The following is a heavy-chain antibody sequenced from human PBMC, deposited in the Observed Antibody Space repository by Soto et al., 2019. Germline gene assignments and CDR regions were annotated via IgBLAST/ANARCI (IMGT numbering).Heavy chain of an antibody. CDR2: IIPIFGTA. Sequence: GASVMVSCKASGGTFSSYAISWVRQAPGQGLEWMGGIIPIFGTANYAQKFQGRVTITADKSTSTAYMELSSLRSEDTAVYYCARARIAAAGTRNYGMDVWGQGTTVTVSS. CDR3: ARARIAAAGTRNYGMDV. D-gene: IGHD6-13*01. J-gene: IGHJ6*02. CDR1: GGTFSSYA. V-gene: IGHV1-69*06.